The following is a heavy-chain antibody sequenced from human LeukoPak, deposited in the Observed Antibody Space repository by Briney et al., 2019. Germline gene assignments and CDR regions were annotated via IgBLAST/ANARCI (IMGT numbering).Heavy chain of an antibody. Sequence: TGGSLRLSCAASGFTFSSYARHWLRQAPGEGLEYVSAISSNGGSTYYATSVKGRFTISRDNSKNTLYLQMGSLRAEDMAVYYCARGPHLWFGELLPFDYWGQGTLVTVSS. CDR1: GFTFSSYA. CDR2: ISSNGGST. CDR3: ARGPHLWFGELLPFDY. D-gene: IGHD3-10*01. J-gene: IGHJ4*02. V-gene: IGHV3-64*01.